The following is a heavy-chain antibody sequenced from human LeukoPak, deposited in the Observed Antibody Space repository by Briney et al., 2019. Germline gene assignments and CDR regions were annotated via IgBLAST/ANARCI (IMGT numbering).Heavy chain of an antibody. J-gene: IGHJ4*02. Sequence: GGSLRLSCAASGFTFSSYAMSWVRQAPGKGLEWVSAISGSGGSTYYADSVKGRFTISRDNSKNTLCLQMNSLRAEDTAVYYCAKGRTYYYDSSGYIFDYWGQGTLVTVSS. CDR1: GFTFSSYA. CDR3: AKGRTYYYDSSGYIFDY. CDR2: ISGSGGST. D-gene: IGHD3-22*01. V-gene: IGHV3-23*01.